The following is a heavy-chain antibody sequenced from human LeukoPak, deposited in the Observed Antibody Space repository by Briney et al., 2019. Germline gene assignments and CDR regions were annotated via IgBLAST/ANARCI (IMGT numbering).Heavy chain of an antibody. Sequence: SETLSLTCTVSGGSISSSSYYWGWIRQPPGKGLEWIGGIYYSGSTYYNPSLKSRVTISVDTSKNQFSLKLSSVTAAHTAVYYCARQVDTSRGAVWGKGTTVAVSS. J-gene: IGHJ6*04. V-gene: IGHV4-39*01. CDR2: IYYSGST. CDR3: ARQVDTSRGAV. CDR1: GGSISSSSYY. D-gene: IGHD2-2*01.